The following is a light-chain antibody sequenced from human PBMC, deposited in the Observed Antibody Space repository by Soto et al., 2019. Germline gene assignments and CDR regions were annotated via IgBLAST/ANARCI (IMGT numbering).Light chain of an antibody. J-gene: IGKJ2*01. V-gene: IGKV3-20*01. CDR3: QQYADSPTT. Sequence: EMVLAQSPGTLSLSPGDPATLSCRASQTVTSNYLAWYQQKPGQAPRLLIYGASNRATGVPDRFSGGGSGTDFTLSISRLEPEDFALYSCQQYADSPTTFGQGSKLEIK. CDR2: GAS. CDR1: QTVTSNY.